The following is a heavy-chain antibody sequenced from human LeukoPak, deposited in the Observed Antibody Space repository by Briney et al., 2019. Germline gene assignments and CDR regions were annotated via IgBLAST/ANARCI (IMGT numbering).Heavy chain of an antibody. V-gene: IGHV3-23*01. CDR2: ISGSGGST. D-gene: IGHD4-17*01. CDR3: AKVADYGDYFDY. Sequence: GGSLRLSCAPSGFTYSSYAMNWVRQAPGKGLEWVSAISGSGGSTYYADSVKGRVTISRDNSKNTLYLQMNSLRAEDTAVYYCAKVADYGDYFDYWGQGTLVTVSS. CDR1: GFTYSSYA. J-gene: IGHJ4*02.